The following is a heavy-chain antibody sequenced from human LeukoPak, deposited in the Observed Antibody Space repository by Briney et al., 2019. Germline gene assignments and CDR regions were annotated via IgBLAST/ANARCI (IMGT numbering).Heavy chain of an antibody. V-gene: IGHV3-23*01. CDR1: GLTFSNSA. CDR3: AKRGVVIRVILVGFHKEAYYFDS. Sequence: GGSLRLSCAASGLTFSNSAMSWVRQAPGKGLEWVAGIAGSGGAPNYADSVKGRFTISRDNRKNTLYLQMNSLRAEDTAVYFCAKRGVVIRVILVGFHKEAYYFDSWGQGALVTVSS. CDR2: IAGSGGAP. J-gene: IGHJ4*02. D-gene: IGHD3-22*01.